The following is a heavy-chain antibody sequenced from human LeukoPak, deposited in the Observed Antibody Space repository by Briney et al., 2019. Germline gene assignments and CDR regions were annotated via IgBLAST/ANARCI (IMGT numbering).Heavy chain of an antibody. CDR3: ARPTSGNKGGYSWRFDY. D-gene: IGHD5-12*01. V-gene: IGHV3-48*03. Sequence: PGGSLRLSCAASGFTFSSYEMNWVRQAPGKGLEWISYISASGTITHYADSVEGRFTISRDNAKNSLYLQMNSLRAEDTAVYYCARPTSGNKGGYSWRFDYWGQGTLVTVSS. CDR1: GFTFSSYE. J-gene: IGHJ4*02. CDR2: ISASGTIT.